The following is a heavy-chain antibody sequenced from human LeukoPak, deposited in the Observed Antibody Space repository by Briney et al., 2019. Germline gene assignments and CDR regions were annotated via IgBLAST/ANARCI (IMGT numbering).Heavy chain of an antibody. CDR1: DDSIRSSAYY. CDR3: GREAYGSGSFLGGFDI. D-gene: IGHD3-10*01. Sequence: SETLSLTCAVSDDSIRSSAYYWGWIRQPPGKGLEWIGSIYYSGSTYYNPSLKSRVTISIDPSTHQFSLRLSSVTAADTAVYYLGREAYGSGSFLGGFDIWGQGTMVTVSS. CDR2: IYYSGST. J-gene: IGHJ3*02. V-gene: IGHV4-39*01.